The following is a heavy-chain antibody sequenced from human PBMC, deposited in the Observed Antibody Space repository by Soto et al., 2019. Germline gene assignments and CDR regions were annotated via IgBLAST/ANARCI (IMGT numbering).Heavy chain of an antibody. J-gene: IGHJ6*02. D-gene: IGHD4-17*01. CDR2: ISGSGGST. CDR3: AKGPYGDYVPGMDV. V-gene: IGHV3-23*01. Sequence: GGSLRLSCAASGFTFSSYAMSWVRQAPGKGLEWVSAISGSGGSTYYADPVKGRFTISRDNSKNTLYLQMNSLRAEDTAVYYCAKGPYGDYVPGMDVWGQGTTVTVSS. CDR1: GFTFSSYA.